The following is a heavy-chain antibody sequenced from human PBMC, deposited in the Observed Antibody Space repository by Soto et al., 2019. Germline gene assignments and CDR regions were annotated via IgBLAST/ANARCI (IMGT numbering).Heavy chain of an antibody. CDR3: ARDALDLFDS. V-gene: IGHV4-61*01. CDR2: IYFSGST. J-gene: IGHJ4*02. Sequence: QAQLQESGPGLVKPSETLSLTCTVSDVSVNSGSYYWTWIRQPPGKGLEWIGYIYFSGSTLYNPSLKSRAIISVDTSMNQCSLKLSSVTAADTAVYYCARDALDLFDSWGQGTLVTVAS. D-gene: IGHD1-1*01. CDR1: DVSVNSGSYY.